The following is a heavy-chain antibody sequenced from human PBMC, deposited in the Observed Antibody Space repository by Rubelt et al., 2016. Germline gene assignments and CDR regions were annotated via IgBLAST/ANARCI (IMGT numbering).Heavy chain of an antibody. CDR2: FSSSGRYV. Sequence: EVQLVESGGGLVKPGGSLRLSCAASGFTFSSYSMNWVRQPPGQGLEWVSSFSSSGRYVYYADSVKGRFTISRDNAKDSLHLQIDSLGEEYTARYYWSIAKCRGDDCYAGYIDLGGRGTVGTVSS. D-gene: IGHD3-16*01. CDR3: SIAKCRGDDCYAGYIDL. CDR1: GFTFSSYS. V-gene: IGHV3-21*01. J-gene: IGHJ2*01.